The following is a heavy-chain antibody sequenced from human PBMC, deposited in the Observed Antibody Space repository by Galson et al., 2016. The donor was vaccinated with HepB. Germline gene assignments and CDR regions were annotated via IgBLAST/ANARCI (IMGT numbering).Heavy chain of an antibody. V-gene: IGHV3-23*01. J-gene: IGHJ4*02. Sequence: SLRLSCAASGFTFTNYAMGWVRQAPGKGLEWVSSINTRGDSTDYADSVKGRFTISRDNSKNTVYLQMNSLRAEDTAVYYCARRGRGAEAGTWRFDYWGQGTLVTVSS. D-gene: IGHD6-19*01. CDR3: ARRGRGAEAGTWRFDY. CDR2: INTRGDST. CDR1: GFTFTNYA.